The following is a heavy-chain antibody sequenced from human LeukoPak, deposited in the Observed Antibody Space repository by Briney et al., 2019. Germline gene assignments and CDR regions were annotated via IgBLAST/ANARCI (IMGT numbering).Heavy chain of an antibody. CDR2: INHSGYT. Sequence: SETLSLTCAVSGVSFDDYYWSWVRQTPGKGLEWIGEINHSGYTNDSPSLKSRVTLSIDTSRKQFSLNLRSVTVADTGIYYCTRMTAGHDYWGQGTLVTVSS. V-gene: IGHV4-34*01. D-gene: IGHD2-21*02. J-gene: IGHJ4*02. CDR1: GVSFDDYY. CDR3: TRMTAGHDY.